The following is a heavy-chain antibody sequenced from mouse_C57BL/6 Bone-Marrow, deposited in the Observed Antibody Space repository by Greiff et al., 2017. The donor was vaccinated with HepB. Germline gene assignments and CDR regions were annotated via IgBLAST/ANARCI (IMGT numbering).Heavy chain of an antibody. Sequence: VHLVESGPELVKPGASVKISCKASGYAFSSSWMNWVKQRPGKGLEWIGRIYPGDGDTNYNGKFKGKATLTADKSSSTAYMQLNSLTSEDSAVYFCARKDYYAMDYWGKGTSVTVSS. V-gene: IGHV1-82*01. CDR1: GYAFSSSW. J-gene: IGHJ4*01. CDR2: IYPGDGDT. CDR3: ARKDYYAMDY.